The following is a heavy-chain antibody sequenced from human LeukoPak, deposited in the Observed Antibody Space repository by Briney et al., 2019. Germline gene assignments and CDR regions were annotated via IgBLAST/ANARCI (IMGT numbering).Heavy chain of an antibody. D-gene: IGHD6-13*01. CDR1: GGTFSSYA. J-gene: IGHJ4*02. V-gene: IGHV1-69*04. Sequence: ASVTVSCKASGGTFSSYAISWVRQAPGQGLEWMGRIIPILGIANYAQKFQGRVTITADKSTSTAYMELSSLRSEDTAVYYCARDSSSWSSCDYWGQGTLVTVSS. CDR2: IIPILGIA. CDR3: ARDSSSWSSCDY.